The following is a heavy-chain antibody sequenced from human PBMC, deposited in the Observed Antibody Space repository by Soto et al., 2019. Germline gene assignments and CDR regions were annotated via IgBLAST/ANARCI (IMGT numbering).Heavy chain of an antibody. V-gene: IGHV4-61*01. CDR2: IYHSGST. Sequence: QVQLQESGPGLVKPSETLSLTCTVSGGSVTSGSYYWGWIRQPPGKGLEWIGYIYHSGSTNYNPLLRSRVTISIDTSKKHFSLKLNSVTAADTDLYYCARRGLDAYDAFDRWGEGTMVTVSS. CDR1: GGSVTSGSYY. CDR3: ARRGLDAYDAFDR. D-gene: IGHD1-1*01. J-gene: IGHJ3*02.